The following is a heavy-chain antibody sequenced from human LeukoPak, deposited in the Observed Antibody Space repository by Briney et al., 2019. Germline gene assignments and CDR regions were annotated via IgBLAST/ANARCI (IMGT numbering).Heavy chain of an antibody. D-gene: IGHD3-10*01. V-gene: IGHV3-7*04. CDR3: ARDTSAPIWFGESYNY. CDR2: IKHDGSEK. CDR1: GFTFSRYW. J-gene: IGHJ4*02. Sequence: GGSLRLSCAASGFTFSRYWMSWVRQAPGKGLEWVANIKHDGSEKYYADSVKGRFTISRDNAKNSLYLQMNSLRAEDTAVYYCARDTSAPIWFGESYNYWGQGTLVTVSS.